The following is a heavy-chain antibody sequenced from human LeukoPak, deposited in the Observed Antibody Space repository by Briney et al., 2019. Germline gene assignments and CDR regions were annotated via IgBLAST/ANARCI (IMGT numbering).Heavy chain of an antibody. Sequence: PGGPLRLSCVASGFSLGAYAVHWVRQARGKGLEWVSHINADGGRTYYADAVKGRFTISRDNSKDSLYLQMTGLRAEDSAVYYCATWAFYHDLDVWGRGTTVTVSS. CDR2: INADGGRT. D-gene: IGHD3-3*01. CDR3: ATWAFYHDLDV. J-gene: IGHJ6*02. V-gene: IGHV3-43*02. CDR1: GFSLGAYA.